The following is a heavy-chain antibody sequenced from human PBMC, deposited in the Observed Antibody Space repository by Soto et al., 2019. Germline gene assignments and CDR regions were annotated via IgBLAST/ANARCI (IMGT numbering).Heavy chain of an antibody. D-gene: IGHD4-17*01. Sequence: QVQLVESGGGVVQPGRSLRLSCAASGFIFSSYAMHWVRQAPGKGRGGVAVISYDGSNEYYQDSVKGRFTISRDNSKNTLYLQMNSLRAEDTAVYYCATAGRLRWKDYWGQGTLVTVSS. J-gene: IGHJ4*02. CDR1: GFIFSSYA. V-gene: IGHV3-30-3*01. CDR3: ATAGRLRWKDY. CDR2: ISYDGSNE.